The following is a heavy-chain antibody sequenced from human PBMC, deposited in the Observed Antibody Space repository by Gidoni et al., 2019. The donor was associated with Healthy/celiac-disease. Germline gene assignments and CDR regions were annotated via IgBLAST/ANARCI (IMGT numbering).Heavy chain of an antibody. V-gene: IGHV4-59*01. D-gene: IGHD6-13*01. CDR1: GCSISSYY. CDR3: ARFHSSSWSFDY. CDR2: IYYSGST. J-gene: IGHJ4*02. Sequence: QVQLQESGPGLLKPSVTLSLTCTVSGCSISSYYWSWIRQPPGKGLEWIGYIYYSGSTNYNPSLKSRVTISVDTSKNQFSLKLSSVTAADTAVYYCARFHSSSWSFDYWGQGTLVTVSS.